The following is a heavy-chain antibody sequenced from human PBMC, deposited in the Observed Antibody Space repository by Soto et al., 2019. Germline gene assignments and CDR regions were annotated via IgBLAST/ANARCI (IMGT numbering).Heavy chain of an antibody. Sequence: QVPLQESGPRLVKPSETLSLTCLISGDSSGNYHWSWIRQSPGKGLEWIGYISYSGNTNYNPSLKSRVTISVDTSRTQLSLKVTSVTAADTAIYYCACLRGKRGSPIDYWGQGSQVTVSS. CDR1: GDSSGNYH. D-gene: IGHD2-15*01. J-gene: IGHJ4*02. V-gene: IGHV4-59*01. CDR3: ACLRGKRGSPIDY. CDR2: ISYSGNT.